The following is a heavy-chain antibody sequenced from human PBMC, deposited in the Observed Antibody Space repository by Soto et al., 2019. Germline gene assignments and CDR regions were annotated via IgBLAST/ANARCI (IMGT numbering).Heavy chain of an antibody. CDR1: GYTFTSYG. D-gene: IGHD3-9*01. CDR3: ARFKSVLRYFDWLLKY. Sequence: ASVKVSCKASGYTFTSYGISWVRQAPGQGLEWMGWISAYNGNTNYAQKLQGRVTMTTDTSTSTAYMELRSLRSDDTAVYYCARFKSVLRYFDWLLKYWGQGTLVTVSS. V-gene: IGHV1-18*01. J-gene: IGHJ4*02. CDR2: ISAYNGNT.